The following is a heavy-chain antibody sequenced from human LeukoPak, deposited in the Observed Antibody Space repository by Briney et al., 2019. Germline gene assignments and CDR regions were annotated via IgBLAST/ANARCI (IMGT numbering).Heavy chain of an antibody. CDR3: VRDTDQYCGRDCYVDY. D-gene: IGHD2-21*02. V-gene: IGHV3-21*01. CDR1: GFTLSSHS. J-gene: IGHJ4*02. CDR2: ISSSSSYI. Sequence: PGGSLRLSCAGSGFTLSSHSMNWVRQAPGKGLEWVSSISSSSSYIYYADSVKGRFTISRDNARNSLYLQMNSLRAEDTAVYYCVRDTDQYCGRDCYVDYWGRGTLVTVSS.